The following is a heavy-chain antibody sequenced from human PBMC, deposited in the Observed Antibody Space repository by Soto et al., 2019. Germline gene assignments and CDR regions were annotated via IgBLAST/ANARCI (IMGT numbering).Heavy chain of an antibody. CDR3: AKDYNFWSALRADY. CDR1: GFTFSSYA. J-gene: IGHJ4*02. D-gene: IGHD3-3*01. CDR2: ISGSGGTT. V-gene: IGHV3-23*01. Sequence: EVQLLESGGGLVQPGGSLRLSCAASGFTFSSYALSWVRQAPGKGLEWVSVISGSGGTTYYADSVKGRFTISRDNSKNTLYLQMSSLRAEDTAVYYCAKDYNFWSALRADYWGQGTLVTVSS.